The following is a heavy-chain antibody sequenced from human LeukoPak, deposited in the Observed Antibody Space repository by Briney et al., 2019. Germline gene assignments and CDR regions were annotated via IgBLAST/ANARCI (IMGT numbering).Heavy chain of an antibody. CDR2: ISAYSGNT. CDR1: GYTFTNYG. CDR3: ARESGYCSNTSCYTDY. D-gene: IGHD2-2*02. Sequence: APVKVSCKASGYTFTNYGVSWVRQAPGQGLEWMGWISAYSGNTNYAQKLQGRVIMTTDTSTTTAYMELRSLRSDDTAVYYCARESGYCSNTSCYTDYWGQGTLVTVSS. V-gene: IGHV1-18*01. J-gene: IGHJ4*02.